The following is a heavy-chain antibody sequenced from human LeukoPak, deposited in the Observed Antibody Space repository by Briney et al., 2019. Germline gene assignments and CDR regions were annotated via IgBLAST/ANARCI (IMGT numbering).Heavy chain of an antibody. CDR3: ARAGYGDSDFDY. Sequence: SETLSLTCTVSGGSISSSSYYWGWIRQPPGKGLEWIGSIYYSGSTYYNPSLKSRVTISVDTSKNQSSLKLNSVTAADTAVYYCARAGYGDSDFDYWGQGTLVTVSS. V-gene: IGHV4-39*01. CDR1: GGSISSSSYY. D-gene: IGHD4-17*01. CDR2: IYYSGST. J-gene: IGHJ4*02.